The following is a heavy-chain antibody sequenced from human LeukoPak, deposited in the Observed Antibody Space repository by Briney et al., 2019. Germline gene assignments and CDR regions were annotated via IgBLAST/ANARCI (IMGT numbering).Heavy chain of an antibody. D-gene: IGHD6-13*01. Sequence: PSETLSLTCTVSGGSISSYYWSWIRQPPGKGLEWIGYIYYSGSTNYNPSLKSRVTISVDTSKNQFSLKLSSVTAADTAVYYCARDLRAAAGAWFDPWGQGTLVTVSS. CDR3: ARDLRAAAGAWFDP. J-gene: IGHJ5*02. CDR1: GGSISSYY. V-gene: IGHV4-59*12. CDR2: IYYSGST.